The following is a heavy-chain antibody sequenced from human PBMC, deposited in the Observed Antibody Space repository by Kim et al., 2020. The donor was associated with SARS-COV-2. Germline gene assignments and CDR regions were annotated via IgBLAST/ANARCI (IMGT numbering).Heavy chain of an antibody. D-gene: IGHD2-15*01. CDR1: GFSLSTYG. CDR2: ISHDGNDK. CDR3: TREPCSGGSCFGMDV. Sequence: GGSLRLSCGASGFSLSTYGMHWVRQGPDRGLEWAAIISHDGNDKYYGDPVKGRFTISRDNSKNTVYLQMSSLRAEDMAVYYCTREPCSGGSCFGMDVWG. V-gene: IGHV3-30*03. J-gene: IGHJ6*02.